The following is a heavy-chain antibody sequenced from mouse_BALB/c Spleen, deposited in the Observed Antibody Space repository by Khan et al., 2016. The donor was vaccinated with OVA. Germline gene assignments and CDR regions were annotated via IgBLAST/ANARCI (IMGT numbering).Heavy chain of an antibody. J-gene: IGHJ3*01. V-gene: IGHV1-77*01. CDR2: ISPGSGDT. CDR3: ARRNYFGYTFAY. Sequence: QVQLQQSGAELARPGASVKLSCKASGYTFTDYYINWVKQRTGQGLEWIGEISPGSGDTYYNEKFKGKATLTADNSSPTAYMQLSSLTSEASAVYFCARRNYFGYTFAYWGQGTLVTVAA. CDR1: GYTFTDYY. D-gene: IGHD1-2*01.